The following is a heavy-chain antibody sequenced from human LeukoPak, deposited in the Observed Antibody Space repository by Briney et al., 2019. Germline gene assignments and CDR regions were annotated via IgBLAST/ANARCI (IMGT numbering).Heavy chain of an antibody. CDR1: GFTFSNAW. D-gene: IGHD3-10*01. V-gene: IGHV3-15*01. CDR2: IKSKTDGGTT. CDR3: ILWFGELLDY. J-gene: IGHJ4*02. Sequence: GGSLRLSCAASGFTFSNAWMSWVRQAPGKGLEWVGRIKSKTDGGTTDYAAPVKGRFTISRDDSKNTLYLQVNSLKTEDTAVYYCILWFGELLDYWGQGTLVTVSS.